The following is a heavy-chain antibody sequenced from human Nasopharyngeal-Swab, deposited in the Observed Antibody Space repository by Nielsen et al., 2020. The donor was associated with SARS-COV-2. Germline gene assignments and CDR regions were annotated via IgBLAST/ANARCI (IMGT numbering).Heavy chain of an antibody. CDR3: ARATITMIVVVDAFDI. CDR2: IYYSGST. CDR1: GGSISSGGYY. Sequence: LRLSCTVSGGSISSGGYYWIWIRQHPGKGLEWIGYIYYSGSTYYNPSLKSRVTISVDTSKNQFSLKLSSVTAADTAVYYCARATITMIVVVDAFDIWGQGTMVTVSS. V-gene: IGHV4-31*03. J-gene: IGHJ3*02. D-gene: IGHD3-22*01.